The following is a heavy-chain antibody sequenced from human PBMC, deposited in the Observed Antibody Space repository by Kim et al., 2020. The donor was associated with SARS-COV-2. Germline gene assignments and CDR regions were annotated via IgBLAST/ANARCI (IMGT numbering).Heavy chain of an antibody. CDR3: ARLNHYDNAALDYYGMDV. J-gene: IGHJ6*02. D-gene: IGHD3-22*01. Sequence: SETLSLTCTVSGGSISSSSYYWGWIRQPPGKGLEWIGSIYYSGSTYYNPSLKSRVTISVDTSKNQFSLKLSSVTAADTAVYYCARLNHYDNAALDYYGMDVWGQGTTVTVSS. CDR2: IYYSGST. V-gene: IGHV4-39*01. CDR1: GGSISSSSYY.